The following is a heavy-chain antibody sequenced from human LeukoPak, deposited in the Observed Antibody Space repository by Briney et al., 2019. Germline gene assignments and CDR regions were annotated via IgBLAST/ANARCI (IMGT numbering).Heavy chain of an antibody. CDR2: IIPILGIA. CDR1: GGTFSGYT. CDR3: ARVSPTIAAAGTWADAFDI. J-gene: IGHJ3*02. V-gene: IGHV1-69*02. Sequence: SVKVACKASGGTFSGYTISWVRQAPGQGLEWMGRIIPILGIANYAQKFQGRVTITADKSTSTAYMELSSLRSEDTAVYYCARVSPTIAAAGTWADAFDIWGQGTMVTVSS. D-gene: IGHD6-13*01.